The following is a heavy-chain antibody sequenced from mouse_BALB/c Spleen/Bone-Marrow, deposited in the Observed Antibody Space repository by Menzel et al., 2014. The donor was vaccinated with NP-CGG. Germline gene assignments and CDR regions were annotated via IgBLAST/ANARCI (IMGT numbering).Heavy chain of an antibody. CDR3: AEITTAAYYVMDY. Sequence: VQLKQSGAELVKPGASVKLSCTASGFNIEDTYMHWVKQRPGQGLEWIGRIDPANGNTKYDPKFQGKATITADTSSNTAYLQLSSLTSEDTAVYYCAEITTAAYYVMDYWGQGTSVTVSS. J-gene: IGHJ4*01. V-gene: IGHV14-3*02. D-gene: IGHD1-2*01. CDR2: IDPANGNT. CDR1: GFNIEDTY.